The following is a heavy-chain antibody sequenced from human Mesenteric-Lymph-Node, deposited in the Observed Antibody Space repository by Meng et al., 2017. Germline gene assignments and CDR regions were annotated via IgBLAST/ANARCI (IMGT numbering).Heavy chain of an antibody. CDR3: AKQALSPHFDY. CDR1: GFTFRSFA. V-gene: IGHV3-23*01. J-gene: IGHJ4*02. Sequence: EVQLLESGVGLVQPGGSLRLSCAASGFTFRSFAMTWVRQAPGKGLEWVSAISGSGGTTYYADAVKGRFTISRDNSKNTLFLQVNSLRAEDTAVYYCAKQALSPHFDYWGQGTLVTVSS. CDR2: ISGSGGTT.